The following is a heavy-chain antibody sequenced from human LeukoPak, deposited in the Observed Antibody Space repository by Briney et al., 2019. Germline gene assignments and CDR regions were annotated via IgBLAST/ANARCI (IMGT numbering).Heavy chain of an antibody. D-gene: IGHD3-22*01. J-gene: IGHJ4*02. Sequence: SVKVSCKASRGTFSSYAISWVRQAPGQGLEWMGRIIPILGIANYAQKFQGRVTITADKSTSTAYMELSSLRSEDTAVYYCALQITMIAPFDYWGQGTLVTVSS. CDR1: RGTFSSYA. CDR3: ALQITMIAPFDY. CDR2: IIPILGIA. V-gene: IGHV1-69*04.